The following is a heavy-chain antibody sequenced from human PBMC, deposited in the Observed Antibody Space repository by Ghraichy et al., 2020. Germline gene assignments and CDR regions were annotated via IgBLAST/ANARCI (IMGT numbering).Heavy chain of an antibody. Sequence: GESLNISCAASGFTFSTYSMNWVRQAPGKGLEWISYISSSGSTIYYADSVKDRFTISRDNAKSSLYLQMNSLRDEDTAVYYCARDMGLGAFWGQGTLVTVSS. CDR3: ARDMGLGAF. J-gene: IGHJ4*02. CDR2: ISSSGSTI. CDR1: GFTFSTYS. D-gene: IGHD3-10*01. V-gene: IGHV3-48*02.